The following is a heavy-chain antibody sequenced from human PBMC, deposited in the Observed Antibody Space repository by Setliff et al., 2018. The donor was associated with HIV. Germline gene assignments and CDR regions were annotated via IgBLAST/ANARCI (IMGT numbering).Heavy chain of an antibody. CDR3: ARKAGTTLHYHYYYMDV. CDR2: IGVYNGNT. CDR1: GYTFTSYG. Sequence: ASVKVSCKASGYTFTSYGISWVRQAPGQGLEWMGWIGVYNGNTDYAQKVQGRVTMTTDTSTNTVYMELRSLTPEDTAIYYCARKAGTTLHYHYYYMDVWGKGTTVTVSS. J-gene: IGHJ6*03. D-gene: IGHD1-7*01. V-gene: IGHV1-18*01.